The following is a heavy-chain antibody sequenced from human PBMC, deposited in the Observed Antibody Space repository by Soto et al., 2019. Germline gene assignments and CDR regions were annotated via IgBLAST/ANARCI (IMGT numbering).Heavy chain of an antibody. V-gene: IGHV3-21*01. CDR2: ISSSSSYI. CDR3: ARQGEADYDYIWGSYRYSYYYYMDV. Sequence: EVQLVESGGGLVKPGGSLRLSCAASGFTFSSYSMNWVRQAPGKGLAWVSSISSSSSYIYYADSVKGRFTISRDNAKNSLYLQMNSLRAEDTAVYYCARQGEADYDYIWGSYRYSYYYYMDVWGKGTTVTVSS. CDR1: GFTFSSYS. D-gene: IGHD3-16*02. J-gene: IGHJ6*03.